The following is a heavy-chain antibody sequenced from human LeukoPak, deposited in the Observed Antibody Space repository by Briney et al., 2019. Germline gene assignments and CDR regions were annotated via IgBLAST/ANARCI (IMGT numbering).Heavy chain of an antibody. CDR3: TTDSYGGFELFVRWLRDFHY. CDR2: ISSSGSYI. D-gene: IGHD5-12*01. CDR1: GFTFSTHS. V-gene: IGHV3-21*01. J-gene: IGHJ4*02. Sequence: GGSLRLSCAASGFTFSTHSMNWVRQAPGKGLEWVSSISSSGSYIYYADSVKGRFNIFRDHAKTSLYLQMNSLRAEDTAVYYCTTDSYGGFELFVRWLRDFHYWGQGTLVTVSS.